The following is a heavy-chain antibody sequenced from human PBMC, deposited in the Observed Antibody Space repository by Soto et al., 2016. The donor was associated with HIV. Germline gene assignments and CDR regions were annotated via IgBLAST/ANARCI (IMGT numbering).Heavy chain of an antibody. V-gene: IGHV1-2*02. CDR2: INPKNGVT. CDR3: ARGAAGGSGAGNAFDV. D-gene: IGHD3-10*01. J-gene: IGHJ3*01. Sequence: QVQPVQSGAEVKQPGASVKVSCKASGYIFTGYFMFWVRQAPGQGLEWIGWINPKNGVTDSAQKFQGRVTMTRDTSITNLYMELGSLTSGDSAVYYCARGAAGGSGAGNAFDVWGQGTLVTVSS. CDR1: GYIFTGYF.